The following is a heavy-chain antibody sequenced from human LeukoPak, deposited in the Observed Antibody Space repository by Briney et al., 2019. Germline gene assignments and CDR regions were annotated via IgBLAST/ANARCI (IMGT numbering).Heavy chain of an antibody. V-gene: IGHV3-11*01. CDR3: ARGGNYYAFDY. CDR2: ISSSGIII. CDR1: GFTFSDYY. D-gene: IGHD1-26*01. Sequence: GSLRLSCAASGFTFSDYYMSWNRQAPGKGLEWVSDISSSGIIISYADSVKGRFTISRDNAKNSLFLQMNSLGAEDTAVYYCARGGNYYAFDYWGQGTLVTVSS. J-gene: IGHJ4*02.